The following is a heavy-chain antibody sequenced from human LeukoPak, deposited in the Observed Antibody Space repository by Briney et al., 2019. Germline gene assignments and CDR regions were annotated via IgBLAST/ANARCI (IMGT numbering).Heavy chain of an antibody. V-gene: IGHV1-8*01. CDR2: NNTTRGNT. CDR1: GYSFTSYD. CDR3: ARDHNWFDP. Sequence: SVKVSCKASGYSFTSYDFNWVREAAGQGLEWMRRNNTTRGNTGYAKKLQGRDTMTRNTSISTAYMELSILRSEDTAVYYCARDHNWFDPWGPGTLVTVSS. J-gene: IGHJ5*02.